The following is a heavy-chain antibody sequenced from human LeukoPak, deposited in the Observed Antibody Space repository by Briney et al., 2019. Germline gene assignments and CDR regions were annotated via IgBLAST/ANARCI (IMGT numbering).Heavy chain of an antibody. D-gene: IGHD3-9*01. J-gene: IGHJ4*02. Sequence: SETLSLTCTVSGGSISSGSYYWSWIRQPAGKGLEWIGRIYTSGSTNYNPSLKSRVTISVDTSKNQFSLKLSSVTAADTAVYYCARDQNYDILTGYYKFPDYWGQGTLVTVSS. CDR3: ARDQNYDILTGYYKFPDY. V-gene: IGHV4-61*02. CDR2: IYTSGST. CDR1: GGSISSGSYY.